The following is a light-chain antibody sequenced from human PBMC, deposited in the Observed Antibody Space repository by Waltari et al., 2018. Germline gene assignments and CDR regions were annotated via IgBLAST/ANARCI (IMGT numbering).Light chain of an antibody. Sequence: QSALSQPVSVSASPGQSITISCTGTNTDVGNYALVSWYQQYPGKAPKLLIFEDSRRPSGISARFSGSKSGNTASLTITGLQADDEADYYCCSYAGSSTVYIFGTGTKVTV. J-gene: IGLJ1*01. CDR3: CSYAGSSTVYI. CDR1: NTDVGNYAL. CDR2: EDS. V-gene: IGLV2-23*02.